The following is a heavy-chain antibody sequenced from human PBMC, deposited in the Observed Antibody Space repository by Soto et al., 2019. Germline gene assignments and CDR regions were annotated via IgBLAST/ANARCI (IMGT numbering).Heavy chain of an antibody. Sequence: EVQLVESGGGLVQPGGSLRLSCVTSGFTFSASWMNWVRQAPGKGLEWVANLNQDGSEIKYVDSVKGRFTISRDNARNSVYLQINSLRTEDTAVYYCASWVSPRNYWGQGTLVTVSS. CDR2: LNQDGSEI. CDR3: ASWVSPRNY. CDR1: GFTFSASW. V-gene: IGHV3-7*01. D-gene: IGHD3-16*01. J-gene: IGHJ4*02.